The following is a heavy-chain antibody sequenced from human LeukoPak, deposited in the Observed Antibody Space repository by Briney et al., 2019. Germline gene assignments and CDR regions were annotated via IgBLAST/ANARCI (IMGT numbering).Heavy chain of an antibody. J-gene: IGHJ4*02. V-gene: IGHV1-3*01. Sequence: ASVKVSCKASGYTLTSYAMHWVRQAPGQRLEWMGWINAGNGNTKYSQKFQGRVTITRDTSASTAYMELSSLRSEDTAVYYCARVSNYYDSSLGFDYWGQGTLVTVSS. CDR3: ARVSNYYDSSLGFDY. CDR2: INAGNGNT. D-gene: IGHD3-22*01. CDR1: GYTLTSYA.